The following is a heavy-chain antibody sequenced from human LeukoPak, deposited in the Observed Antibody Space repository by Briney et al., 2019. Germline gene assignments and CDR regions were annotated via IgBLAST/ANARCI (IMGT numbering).Heavy chain of an antibody. D-gene: IGHD3-9*01. CDR3: AKDRNYDILTGFSNWFDP. CDR1: GFTFSSYA. J-gene: IGHJ5*02. Sequence: GGSLRLSCAASGFTFSSYAMSWVRQAPGKGLEWVSAISGSGGSTYYAVPVKGRFTISRDSSKNTLYLQMDSLRAEDTAVYYCAKDRNYDILTGFSNWFDPWGQGTLVTVSS. CDR2: ISGSGGST. V-gene: IGHV3-23*01.